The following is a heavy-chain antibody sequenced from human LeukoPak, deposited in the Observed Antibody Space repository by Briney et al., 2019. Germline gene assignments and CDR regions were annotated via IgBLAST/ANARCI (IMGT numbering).Heavy chain of an antibody. D-gene: IGHD3-10*01. Sequence: ASVKVSCKASGYTFTSYDINWVRQATGQGLEWMGWMNPNSGNTGYAQKFQGGVTMTRNTSISTAYMEVSSLRSEDTAAYFCARFNIRRVNAFDIWGQGTMVTVSS. V-gene: IGHV1-8*01. J-gene: IGHJ3*02. CDR3: ARFNIRRVNAFDI. CDR2: MNPNSGNT. CDR1: GYTFTSYD.